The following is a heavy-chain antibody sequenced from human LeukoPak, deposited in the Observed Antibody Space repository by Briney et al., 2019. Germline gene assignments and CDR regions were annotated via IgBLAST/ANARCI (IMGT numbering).Heavy chain of an antibody. CDR3: ASDHYASGSYLPYYFDY. V-gene: IGHV3-23*01. D-gene: IGHD3-10*01. J-gene: IGHJ4*02. Sequence: GGSLRLSCAVSGFTFNNYAMTSVRQAPGKGLEWVAGISTSGGSTYYADSVKGRFIISRDNSKNTLHLQMHSLRADDTAIYYCASDHYASGSYLPYYFDYWGQGTLVTVSS. CDR1: GFTFNNYA. CDR2: ISTSGGST.